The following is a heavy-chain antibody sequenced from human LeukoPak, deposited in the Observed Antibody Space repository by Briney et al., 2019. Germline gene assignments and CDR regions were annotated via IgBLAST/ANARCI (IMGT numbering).Heavy chain of an antibody. CDR2: INHSGIT. J-gene: IGHJ4*02. D-gene: IGHD4-17*01. V-gene: IGHV4-34*01. CDR1: GGSFSVYY. Sequence: SETLSLTCAVHGGSFSVYYWSWIRQPPGKGLEWIGEINHSGITNYNPALKSRVTISVDTSKKQFSLKLSSVTAADTAVYYCARGCLMTTANLDWGQGTLVTVSS. CDR3: ARGCLMTTANLD.